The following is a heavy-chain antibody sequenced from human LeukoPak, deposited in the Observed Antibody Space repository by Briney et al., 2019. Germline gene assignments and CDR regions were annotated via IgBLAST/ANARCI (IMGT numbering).Heavy chain of an antibody. CDR2: IYTSGNT. V-gene: IGHV4-61*02. D-gene: IGHD2-21*01. CDR3: ARELRDTAFLDY. Sequence: PSETLSLTCTVSGGSISSTSYYWSWIRQPAGKGLEWIGRIYTSGNTNYNPSLKSRVTISIDTSKNQFSLKLSSVTAADTAVYYCARELRDTAFLDYWGQGTLVTVSS. CDR1: GGSISSTSYY. J-gene: IGHJ4*02.